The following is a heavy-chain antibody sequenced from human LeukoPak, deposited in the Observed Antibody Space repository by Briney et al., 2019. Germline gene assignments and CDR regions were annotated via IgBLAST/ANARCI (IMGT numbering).Heavy chain of an antibody. CDR1: GGTFSSYA. CDR3: ERGRHSSSWDFDY. J-gene: IGHJ4*02. CDR2: IIPIFGTA. V-gene: IGHV1-69*05. D-gene: IGHD6-13*01. Sequence: GASVKVSCKASGGTFSSYAISWVRQAPGQGLEWMGGIIPIFGTANYAQKFQGRVTITTDESTSTAYMELSSLRSEDTAVYYCERGRHSSSWDFDYWGQGTLVTVSS.